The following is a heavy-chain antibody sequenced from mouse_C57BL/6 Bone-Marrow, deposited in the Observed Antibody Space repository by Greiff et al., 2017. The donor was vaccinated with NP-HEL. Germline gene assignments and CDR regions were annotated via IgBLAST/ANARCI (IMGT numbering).Heavy chain of an antibody. Sequence: QVQLKQSGAELVKPGASVKLSCKASGYTFTEYTIPWVQQRSGQGLEWIGWFYPGSGSIKYTEKFKDKATLTADKSSSSVYMELSRLTSEDSAVYFCARHEESDYYGSSLAWFAYWGQGTLVTVSA. CDR3: ARHEESDYYGSSLAWFAY. V-gene: IGHV1-62-2*01. CDR1: GYTFTEYT. D-gene: IGHD1-1*01. J-gene: IGHJ3*01. CDR2: FYPGSGSI.